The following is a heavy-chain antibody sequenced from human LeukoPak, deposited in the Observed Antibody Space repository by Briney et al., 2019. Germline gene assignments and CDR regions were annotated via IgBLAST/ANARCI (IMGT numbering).Heavy chain of an antibody. D-gene: IGHD3-9*01. CDR2: ISYDGSNK. CDR1: GFTFSSYA. CDR3: ARTRWNDYDILTGSVFDP. J-gene: IGHJ5*02. Sequence: GGSLRLSCAASGFTFSSYAMHWVRQAPGKGLEWVAVISYDGSNKYYADSVKGRFTISRDNAKNSLYLQMNSLRAEDTAVYYCARTRWNDYDILTGSVFDPWGQGTLVTVSS. V-gene: IGHV3-30-3*01.